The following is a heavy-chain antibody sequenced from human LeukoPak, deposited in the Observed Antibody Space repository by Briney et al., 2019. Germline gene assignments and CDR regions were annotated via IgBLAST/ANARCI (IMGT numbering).Heavy chain of an antibody. CDR1: GLTFSNSA. V-gene: IGHV3-23*01. D-gene: IGHD6-19*01. CDR3: AKGIYSSGWSYFDY. J-gene: IGHJ4*01. CDR2: LSGSGITT. Sequence: GGPWRLSCAASGLTFSNSAMSWVRQAQGKGLRWVSTLSGSGITTYYADSVKGRFTISRDNSKNTLYLQMNSLRAEDTAVYYCAKGIYSSGWSYFDYWGHGTLVTVSS.